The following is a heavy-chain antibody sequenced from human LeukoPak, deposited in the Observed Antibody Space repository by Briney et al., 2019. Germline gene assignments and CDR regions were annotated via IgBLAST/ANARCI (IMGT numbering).Heavy chain of an antibody. CDR1: GDSISRYY. D-gene: IGHD3-10*01. V-gene: IGHV4-4*07. Sequence: MPSETLSLTCTVSGDSISRYYWSWIRQPAGKGLEWIGRIYNGGIITYNPSLKSRVTMSIDTSNNQFSLRLRFVTAADTAVYYCARDSGTTGEVKFDPWGQGTLVTVSS. J-gene: IGHJ5*02. CDR2: IYNGGII. CDR3: ARDSGTTGEVKFDP.